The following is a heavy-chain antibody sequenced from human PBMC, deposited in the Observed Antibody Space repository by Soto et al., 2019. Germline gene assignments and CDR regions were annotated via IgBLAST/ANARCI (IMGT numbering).Heavy chain of an antibody. CDR2: IYYSGST. V-gene: IGHV4-39*01. Sequence: SETLSLTCTVSGGSISSSSYYWGWIRQPPGKGLEWIGSIYYSGSTYYNPSLKSRVTISVDTSKNQFSLKLSSVTAADTAVYYCARTYYYDNNWFDPWGQGTLVTVSS. CDR1: GGSISSSSYY. CDR3: ARTYYYDNNWFDP. J-gene: IGHJ5*02. D-gene: IGHD3-22*01.